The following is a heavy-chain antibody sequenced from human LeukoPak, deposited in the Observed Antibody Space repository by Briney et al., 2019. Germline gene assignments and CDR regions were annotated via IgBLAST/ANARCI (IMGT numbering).Heavy chain of an antibody. J-gene: IGHJ4*02. CDR2: ISYDGSNK. CDR3: AKRTAAAGKFVGTIDY. D-gene: IGHD6-13*01. Sequence: GRSLRLSCAASGFTFSSYGMHWVRQAPGKGLEWVAVISYDGSNKYYADSVKGRFTISRDNSKNTLYLQMNSLRAEDTAVYYCAKRTAAAGKFVGTIDYWGQGTLVTVSS. V-gene: IGHV3-30*18. CDR1: GFTFSSYG.